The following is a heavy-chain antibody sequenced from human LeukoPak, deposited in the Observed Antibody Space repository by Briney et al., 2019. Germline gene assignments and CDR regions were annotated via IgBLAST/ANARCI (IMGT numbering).Heavy chain of an antibody. CDR3: ARGPYSYDSSGAFDI. Sequence: SGTLSLTCAVSGGSISSSKWWSWVRQPPGKGLEWIGEIYHSGSTYYNPSLKSRVTIAVDTSKNQSSLKLSSVTAADTAVYFCARGPYSYDSSGAFDIWGQGTMVTVSS. V-gene: IGHV4-4*02. D-gene: IGHD3-22*01. CDR1: GGSISSSKW. CDR2: IYHSGST. J-gene: IGHJ3*02.